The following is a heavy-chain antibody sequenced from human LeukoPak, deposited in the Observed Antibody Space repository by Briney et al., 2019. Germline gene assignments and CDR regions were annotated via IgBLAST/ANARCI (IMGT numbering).Heavy chain of an antibody. CDR3: ARARVYSSSSAPKGFDF. Sequence: GESLKISCKGSGYNFTTYWIGWVRQMPGKGLEWMGIIYPADSDTRYSPSSQGQVTISADKSISTAYLQWSSLKASDTATHYCARARVYSSSSAPKGFDFWGQGTLVTVSS. CDR2: IYPADSDT. V-gene: IGHV5-51*01. J-gene: IGHJ4*02. CDR1: GYNFTTYW. D-gene: IGHD6-6*01.